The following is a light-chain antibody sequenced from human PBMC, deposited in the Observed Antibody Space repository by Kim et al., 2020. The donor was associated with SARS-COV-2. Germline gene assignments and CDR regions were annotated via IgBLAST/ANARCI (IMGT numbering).Light chain of an antibody. Sequence: RGTISCSGSSSNIGSNYVYWYQQLPGAAPKLLIYENYQRPSGVPDRFSGSKSGTSASLAISGLRSEDEADYYCAAWDNSLSVHYVFGTGTKVTVL. CDR2: ENY. CDR1: SSNIGSNY. J-gene: IGLJ1*01. CDR3: AAWDNSLSVHYV. V-gene: IGLV1-47*01.